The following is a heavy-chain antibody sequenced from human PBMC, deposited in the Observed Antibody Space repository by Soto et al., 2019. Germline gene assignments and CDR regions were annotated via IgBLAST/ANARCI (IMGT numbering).Heavy chain of an antibody. CDR3: ASMIGDPVLSFDS. CDR1: GGSISSYY. D-gene: IGHD3-10*02. Sequence: QVQLQESGPGLVKPSETLSLTCTVSGGSISSYYWSWIRQPPGKGLEWIGFIFYSGSTSYNPSLXXRXXLSMDTSEYQFSLTLNSVTAAATAVYYCASMIGDPVLSFDSWGQGTLVAVSS. J-gene: IGHJ5*01. V-gene: IGHV4-59*01. CDR2: IFYSGST.